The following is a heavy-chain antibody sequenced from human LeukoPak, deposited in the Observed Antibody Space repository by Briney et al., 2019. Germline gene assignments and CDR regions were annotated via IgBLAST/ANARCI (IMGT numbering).Heavy chain of an antibody. D-gene: IGHD2-2*01. CDR2: IYTSGST. V-gene: IGHV4-4*07. Sequence: PSETLSLTCTVSGGSISSYYWSWIRQPAGKGLEWIGRIYTSGSTNYNPSLKSRVTMSVDTSKNQFPLKLSSVTAADTAVYYCARTSSTSEGYYYYYMDVWGKGTTVTVSS. CDR1: GGSISSYY. J-gene: IGHJ6*03. CDR3: ARTSSTSEGYYYYYMDV.